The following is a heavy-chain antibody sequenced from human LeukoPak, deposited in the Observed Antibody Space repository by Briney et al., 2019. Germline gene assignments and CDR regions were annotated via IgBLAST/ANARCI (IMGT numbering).Heavy chain of an antibody. V-gene: IGHV3-23*01. J-gene: IGHJ4*02. D-gene: IGHD2-15*01. CDR1: GFTFSSNA. CDR2: INNTGGST. CDR3: AKSAKTKVSGGSCYDY. Sequence: PWGSLRLSSAASGFTFSSNAMNWLRQAPGQGLEGVSAINNTGGSTYYADSVKGRFTISRDNSKNTLHLQMNSLRADDTAVYYCAKSAKTKVSGGSCYDYWGQGSLVTVSS.